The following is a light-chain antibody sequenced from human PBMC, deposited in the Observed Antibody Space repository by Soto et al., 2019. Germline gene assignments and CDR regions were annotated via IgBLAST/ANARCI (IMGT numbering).Light chain of an antibody. J-gene: IGLJ2*01. CDR3: SSYAGGYPVL. V-gene: IGLV2-11*01. Sequence: QSALTQPRSVSGSPGQSVTISCTGISSDVGHYNFVSWYQKYPGKAPKLVLYDVNKRPSGVPGRFSCSKSGNTASLTVSGLQSDDEADYYCSSYAGGYPVLFGGGTKLTV. CDR1: SSDVGHYNF. CDR2: DVN.